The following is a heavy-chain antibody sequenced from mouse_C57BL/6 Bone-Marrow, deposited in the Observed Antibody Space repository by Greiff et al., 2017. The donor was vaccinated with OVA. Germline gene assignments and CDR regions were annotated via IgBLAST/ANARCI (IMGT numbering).Heavy chain of an antibody. Sequence: EVMLVESGGGLVKPGGSLKLSCAASGFTFSSYAMSWVRQTPEKRLEWVATISDGGSYTYYPDNVKGRFTISRDNAKNNLYLQMSHLKSEDTAMYYCARPYTVVAPNAMDYWGQGTSVTVSS. CDR3: ARPYTVVAPNAMDY. CDR1: GFTFSSYA. J-gene: IGHJ4*01. CDR2: ISDGGSYT. V-gene: IGHV5-4*03. D-gene: IGHD1-1*01.